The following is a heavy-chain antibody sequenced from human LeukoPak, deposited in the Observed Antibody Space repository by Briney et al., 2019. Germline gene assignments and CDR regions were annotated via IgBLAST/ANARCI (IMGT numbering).Heavy chain of an antibody. CDR2: ISGSGGST. Sequence: GGSLRLSCAASGFTFSSYAMSWVRQAPGKGLEWVSAISGSGGSTYYADSVKGRFTISRDNSKNTLYLQMNSLRAEDTAVYYCAKVRIGTDSSGYYCPLDYWGKGTLVTVSS. CDR1: GFTFSSYA. V-gene: IGHV3-23*01. CDR3: AKVRIGTDSSGYYCPLDY. D-gene: IGHD3-22*01. J-gene: IGHJ4*02.